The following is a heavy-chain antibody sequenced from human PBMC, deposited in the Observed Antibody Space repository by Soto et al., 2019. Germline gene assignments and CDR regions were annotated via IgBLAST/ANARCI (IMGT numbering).Heavy chain of an antibody. CDR3: AREGVAGTCFDY. Sequence: SVKVSFKGSCYTFTGYYMHWVRQAPGQGLEWMGWINPNSGGTNYAQKFQGRVTMTRDTSISTACMALSRLRSDDTAVYYCAREGVAGTCFDYWGQGTLVTVSS. CDR1: CYTFTGYY. V-gene: IGHV1-2*02. J-gene: IGHJ4*02. CDR2: INPNSGGT. D-gene: IGHD6-19*01.